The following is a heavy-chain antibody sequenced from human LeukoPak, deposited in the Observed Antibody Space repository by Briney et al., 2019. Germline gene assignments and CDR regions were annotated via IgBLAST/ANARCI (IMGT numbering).Heavy chain of an antibody. CDR3: ARGGVRRGYYDY. V-gene: IGHV3-7*01. Sequence: GGSLRLSCAASGFTFTSFWMSWVRLAPGKGLEWVANIKQDGSEKNYVDSVKGRFTISRDNAKNSLYLQMNSLRTEDTAIYYCARGGVRRGYYDYWGQGTLVTVSS. CDR1: GFTFTSFW. CDR2: IKQDGSEK. J-gene: IGHJ4*02. D-gene: IGHD1-14*01.